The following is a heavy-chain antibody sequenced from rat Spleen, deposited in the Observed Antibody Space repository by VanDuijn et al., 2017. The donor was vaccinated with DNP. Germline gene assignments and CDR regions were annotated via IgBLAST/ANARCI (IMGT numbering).Heavy chain of an antibody. D-gene: IGHD1-7*01. CDR2: ISYDGGST. J-gene: IGHJ4*01. Sequence: EVQLVESGGGLVQPGRSLKLSCAASGFTFSDYYMAWVRQAPTKGLEWVAYISYDGGSTYYGDSVKGRFTISRDNAKSTLYLQMGSLRSEETATYCCTTLMTFMEAWGQGTSVTVSS. CDR3: TTLMTFMEA. V-gene: IGHV5-20*01. CDR1: GFTFSDYY.